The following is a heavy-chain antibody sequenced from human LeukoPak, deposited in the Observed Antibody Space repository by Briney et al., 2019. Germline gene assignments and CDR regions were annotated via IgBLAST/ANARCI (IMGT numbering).Heavy chain of an antibody. CDR3: AIMRVVKGAFDI. J-gene: IGHJ3*02. Sequence: PGGSLRLSCAASGFTFSSYAMSWVRQAPGKGLEWVPAISGSGGSTYYADSVKGRFTISRDNSKNTLYLQMNSLRAEDTAVYYCAIMRVVKGAFDIWGQGTMVTVSS. D-gene: IGHD3-3*01. CDR1: GFTFSSYA. CDR2: ISGSGGST. V-gene: IGHV3-23*01.